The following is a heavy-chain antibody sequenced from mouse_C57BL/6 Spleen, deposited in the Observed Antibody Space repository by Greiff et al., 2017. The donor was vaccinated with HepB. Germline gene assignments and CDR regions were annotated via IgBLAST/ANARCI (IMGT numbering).Heavy chain of an antibody. D-gene: IGHD2-1*01. J-gene: IGHJ1*03. V-gene: IGHV1-52*01. CDR3: ARRYGNYDDWYFDV. CDR1: GYTFTSYW. CDR2: IDPSDSET. Sequence: QVQLQQPGAELVRPGSSVKLSCKASGYTFTSYWMHWVKQRPIQGLEWIGNIDPSDSETHYNQKFKDKATLTVDKSSSTAYMQLSSLTSEDSAVYYCARRYGNYDDWYFDVWGTGTTVTVSS.